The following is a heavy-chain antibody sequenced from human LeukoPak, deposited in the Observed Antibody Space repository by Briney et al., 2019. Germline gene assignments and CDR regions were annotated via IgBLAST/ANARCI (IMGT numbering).Heavy chain of an antibody. CDR3: ARIPKGSRWTFDY. Sequence: GGSERLSCAASGFTFSSYWMSWVSQAPGKGLEWVANIKQDGSEKYYVDSVKGRYTISRDNAKNSLYLQMNSLRAEDTAVYYCARIPKGSRWTFDYWGGDTVDTVSS. J-gene: IGHJ4*02. CDR2: IKQDGSEK. D-gene: IGHD6-19*01. V-gene: IGHV3-7*05. CDR1: GFTFSSYW.